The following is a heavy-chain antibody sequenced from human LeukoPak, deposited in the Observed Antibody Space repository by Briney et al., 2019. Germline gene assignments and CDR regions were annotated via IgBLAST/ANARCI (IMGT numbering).Heavy chain of an antibody. D-gene: IGHD3-10*02. CDR1: GFTFSRYW. CDR3: AELGITMIGGV. J-gene: IGHJ6*04. Sequence: GGSLRLSCAASGFTFSRYWMTWVRQAPGKGLEWVANIKEDGSQEHCVGSVKGRFTISRDNAKNSLYLQMNSLRAEDTAVYYCAELGITMIGGVWGKGTTVTISS. CDR2: IKEDGSQE. V-gene: IGHV3-7*01.